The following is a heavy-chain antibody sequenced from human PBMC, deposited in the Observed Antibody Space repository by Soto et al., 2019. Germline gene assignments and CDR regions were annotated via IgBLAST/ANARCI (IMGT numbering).Heavy chain of an antibody. CDR3: AGGSSGWYFSASTGYYFDY. Sequence: GASVKVSCKASGGTFSSYAISWVRQAPGQGLEWMGWIIPIFGTANYAQKFQGRVTITADESTSTAYMELSSLRSEDTAVYYCAGGSSGWYFSASTGYYFDYWGQGTLVTVSS. J-gene: IGHJ4*02. CDR1: GGTFSSYA. CDR2: IIPIFGTA. V-gene: IGHV1-69*13. D-gene: IGHD6-19*01.